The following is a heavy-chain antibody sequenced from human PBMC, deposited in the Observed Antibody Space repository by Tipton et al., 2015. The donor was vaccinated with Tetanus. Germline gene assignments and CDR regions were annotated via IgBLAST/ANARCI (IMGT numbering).Heavy chain of an antibody. Sequence: SLRLSCAASGFTFTRYAMHWVRQAPGKGLEWVSSIGVSSSPIYYADSVKGRFTISRDNAKNSLLLKLNSLRDEDTAVYYCAGGFCTSSSCPKHSFDYWGQGPLVTVSS. CDR2: IGVSSSPI. J-gene: IGHJ4*02. CDR3: AGGFCTSSSCPKHSFDY. CDR1: GFTFTRYA. D-gene: IGHD2-2*01. V-gene: IGHV3-48*02.